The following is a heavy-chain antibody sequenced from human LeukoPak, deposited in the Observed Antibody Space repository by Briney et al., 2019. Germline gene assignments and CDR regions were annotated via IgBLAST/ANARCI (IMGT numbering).Heavy chain of an antibody. D-gene: IGHD3-9*01. CDR1: GDSVSSKNAA. CDR3: ARGSLTGYSPWEY. CDR2: TYYRSKWSN. J-gene: IGHJ4*02. Sequence: SQTLSLTCVISGDSVSSKNAAWNWIRQSPSRGLEWLGRTYYRSKWSNDYAVSVKSRITINPDTSKNQFSLQLNSVTPEDTAVYYCARGSLTGYSPWEYWGQGSLVTVSS. V-gene: IGHV6-1*01.